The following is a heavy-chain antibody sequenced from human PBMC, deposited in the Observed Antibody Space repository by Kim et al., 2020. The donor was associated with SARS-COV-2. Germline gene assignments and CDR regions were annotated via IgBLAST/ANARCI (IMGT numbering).Heavy chain of an antibody. Sequence: SETLSLTCAVSGGSISSSNWWSWVRQPPGKGLEWIGEIYHSGSTNYNPSLKSRVTISVDKSKNQFSLKLSSVTAADTAVYYCARDFVLWFGELLYLYFDLWGRGTLVTVSS. CDR2: IYHSGST. CDR3: ARDFVLWFGELLYLYFDL. V-gene: IGHV4-4*02. J-gene: IGHJ2*01. CDR1: GGSISSSNW. D-gene: IGHD3-10*01.